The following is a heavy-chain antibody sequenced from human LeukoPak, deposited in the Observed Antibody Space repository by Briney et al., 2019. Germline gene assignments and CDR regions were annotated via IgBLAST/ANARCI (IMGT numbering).Heavy chain of an antibody. CDR1: GYSCTSYW. D-gene: IGHD1-26*01. CDR2: IYPGDSET. V-gene: IGHV5-51*01. J-gene: IGHJ3*02. Sequence: GEALKISCKGSGYSCTSYWIGWVRQMPGKGLEWMGIIYPGDSETRYSPSFQGQVTISADKSISTAYLQWSSLKASDTAMYYCARIIVGATKGAFDIWGQGTMVTVSS. CDR3: ARIIVGATKGAFDI.